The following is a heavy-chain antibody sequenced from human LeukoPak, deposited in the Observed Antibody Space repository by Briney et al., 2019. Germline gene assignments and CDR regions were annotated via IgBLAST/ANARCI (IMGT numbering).Heavy chain of an antibody. V-gene: IGHV4-39*01. CDR2: IYYSGST. CDR1: GGSISSSSYY. CDR3: ARHRRYCSSTSCSNFDY. Sequence: SETLSLTCTVSGGSISSSSYYWGWIRQPPGKGLEWIGSIYYSGSTYYNPSLKSRVTISVDTSKNQFSLKLSSVTAADTAVYYCARHRRYCSSTSCSNFDYWGQGTLVTVSS. J-gene: IGHJ4*02. D-gene: IGHD2-2*01.